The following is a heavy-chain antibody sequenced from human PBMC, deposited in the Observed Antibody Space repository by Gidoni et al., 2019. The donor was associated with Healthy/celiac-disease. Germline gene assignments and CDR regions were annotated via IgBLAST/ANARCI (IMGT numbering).Heavy chain of an antibody. J-gene: IGHJ4*02. CDR2: IRSKAYGGTT. V-gene: IGHV3-49*03. Sequence: EVQLVASGGGLVQPARSRRLSCTASGFTFGDYAMSWFRQAAGKGLEWVGFIRSKAYGGTTEYAASVKGRFTIARDDSKSIAYLQMNSLKTEDTAVYYCTQYIVAFDYWGQGTLVTVSS. D-gene: IGHD5-12*01. CDR1: GFTFGDYA. CDR3: TQYIVAFDY.